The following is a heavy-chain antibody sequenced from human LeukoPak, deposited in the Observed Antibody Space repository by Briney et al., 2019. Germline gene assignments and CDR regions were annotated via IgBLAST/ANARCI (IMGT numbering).Heavy chain of an antibody. D-gene: IGHD3-16*01. Sequence: GGSLRLSCAASGFTFSSYGMHWVRQAPGKGLEWVAVIWYDGSNKYYADSVKGRFTISRDNSKNTLYLQMNRLRAEDTAVYYCARDVSSYVLSVDYGMDVWGQGTAVTVSS. V-gene: IGHV3-33*01. CDR2: IWYDGSNK. J-gene: IGHJ6*02. CDR3: ARDVSSYVLSVDYGMDV. CDR1: GFTFSSYG.